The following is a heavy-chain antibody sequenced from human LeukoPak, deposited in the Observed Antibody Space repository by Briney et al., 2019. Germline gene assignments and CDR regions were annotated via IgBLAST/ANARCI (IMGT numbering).Heavy chain of an antibody. Sequence: GGSLRLSCAVSGFAVSSNYMSWVRQAPGKGLEWVSVIYSGGSTFYADSVKGRFNISRDNSKNTLYLQMNSLRAEDTAVYYCARVGTYSSWYSYFDYWGQGTLVTVS. CDR3: ARVGTYSSWYSYFDY. J-gene: IGHJ4*02. V-gene: IGHV3-53*01. CDR2: IYSGGST. CDR1: GFAVSSNY. D-gene: IGHD6-13*01.